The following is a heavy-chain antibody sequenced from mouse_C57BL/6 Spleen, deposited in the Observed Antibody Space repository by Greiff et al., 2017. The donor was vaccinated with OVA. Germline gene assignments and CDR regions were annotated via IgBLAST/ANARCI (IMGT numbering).Heavy chain of an antibody. CDR1: GFTFSDYY. D-gene: IGHD2-1*01. CDR3: ARIYYGNYGYFDV. J-gene: IGHJ1*03. CDR2: ISNGGGST. Sequence: EVQRVESGGGLVQPGGSLKLSCAASGFTFSDYYMYWVRQTPEKRLEWVAYISNGGGSTYYPDTVKGRFTISRDNAKNTLYLQMSRLKSEDTAMYYCARIYYGNYGYFDVWGTGTTVTVSS. V-gene: IGHV5-12*01.